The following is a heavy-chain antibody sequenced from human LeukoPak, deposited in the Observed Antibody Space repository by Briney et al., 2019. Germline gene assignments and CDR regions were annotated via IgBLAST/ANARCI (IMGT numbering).Heavy chain of an antibody. Sequence: GGSLRLSCAASGFTFSRYWMSWVRQAPGKGLGWVANIKQDGSEKYYVDSVKGRFTISRDNAKNSLYLQMNSLRAEDTAVYYCAREDYGSGSYYDYWGQGTLVTVSS. J-gene: IGHJ4*02. CDR3: AREDYGSGSYYDY. D-gene: IGHD3-10*01. CDR1: GFTFSRYW. V-gene: IGHV3-7*03. CDR2: IKQDGSEK.